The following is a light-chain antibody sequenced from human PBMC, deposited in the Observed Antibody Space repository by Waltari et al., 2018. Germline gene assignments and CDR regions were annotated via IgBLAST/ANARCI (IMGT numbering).Light chain of an antibody. Sequence: EVVLTQSPATLSLSPGERATLSCRASQSVSDYLVWYQQKPGQAPRLLIYDASKRATGIPPRFSGSGSWTDFTLTISSLEPEDIAVYYCQHRSTWRHTFGGGTKVEIK. CDR3: QHRSTWRHT. V-gene: IGKV3-11*01. J-gene: IGKJ4*01. CDR1: QSVSDY. CDR2: DAS.